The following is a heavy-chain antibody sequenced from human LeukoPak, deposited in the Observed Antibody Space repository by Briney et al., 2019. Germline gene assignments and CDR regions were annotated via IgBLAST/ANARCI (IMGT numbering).Heavy chain of an antibody. Sequence: GGSLRLSCVGSGFTFSSSWMHWVRQSPGKGLVWVSRINLDGFTAYADAVNGRFTISRDNAKNTLYLQMNSLRAEDTALYYCSRGCTTTACPSHDWGQGTLATVSS. V-gene: IGHV3-74*01. CDR2: INLDGFT. J-gene: IGHJ4*02. CDR3: SRGCTTTACPSHD. CDR1: GFTFSSSW. D-gene: IGHD2/OR15-2a*01.